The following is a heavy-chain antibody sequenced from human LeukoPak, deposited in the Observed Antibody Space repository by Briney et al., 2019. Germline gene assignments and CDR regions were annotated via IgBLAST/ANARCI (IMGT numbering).Heavy chain of an antibody. CDR2: TYYSGST. V-gene: IGHV4-59*01. D-gene: IGHD5-18*01. Sequence: SETLSLTCTVSGGSISSYYWSWIRQPPGKGLEWIGYTYYSGSTNYNPSLKSRVTISVDTSKNQFSLKLSSVTAADTAVYYCARGRTPPGYSYGPTNHGMDVWGQGTTVTVSS. CDR1: GGSISSYY. J-gene: IGHJ6*02. CDR3: ARGRTPPGYSYGPTNHGMDV.